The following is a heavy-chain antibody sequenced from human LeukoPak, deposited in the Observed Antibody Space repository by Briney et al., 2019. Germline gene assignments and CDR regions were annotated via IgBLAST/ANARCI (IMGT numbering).Heavy chain of an antibody. J-gene: IGHJ1*01. CDR2: INPNSGGT. CDR3: ARALYYDSSGYYSSSYYYFQH. Sequence: GASVKVSCKASGYTFTSYYLHWVRQAPGQGLEWVGRINPNSGGTNYAQEFQGRVTMTRDTSISTAYMELSRLRSDDTAEYYCARALYYDSSGYYSSSYYYFQHWGQGTLVTVSS. V-gene: IGHV1-2*06. D-gene: IGHD3-22*01. CDR1: GYTFTSYY.